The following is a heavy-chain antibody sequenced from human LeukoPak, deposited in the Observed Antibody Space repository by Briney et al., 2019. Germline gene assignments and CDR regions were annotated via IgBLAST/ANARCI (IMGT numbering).Heavy chain of an antibody. J-gene: IGHJ3*02. V-gene: IGHV3-23*05. CDR1: GFTFSAYA. CDR2: IGSDNKP. D-gene: IGHD3-16*01. Sequence: GGSLRLSCEASGFTFSAYAMTWVRQAPGKGLEWVSSIGSDNKPHYSESVKGRFAISRDNSKNTLYLQMNSLRAEDTAVYYCAKGDDAFDIWGQGTMVTVSS. CDR3: AKGDDAFDI.